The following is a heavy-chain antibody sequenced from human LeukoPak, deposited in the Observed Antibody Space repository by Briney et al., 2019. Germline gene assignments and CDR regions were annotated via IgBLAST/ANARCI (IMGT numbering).Heavy chain of an antibody. CDR3: ARGGSSYYYYYYYMDV. CDR1: DGSFSGYY. D-gene: IGHD6-6*01. J-gene: IGHJ6*03. V-gene: IGHV4-59*01. CDR2: IYYSGST. Sequence: PSETLSLTCAVYDGSFSGYYWSWIRQPPGKGLEWIGYIYYSGSTNYNPSLKSRVTISVDTSKNQFSLKLSSVTAADTAVYYCARGGSSYYYYYYYMDVWGKGTTVTVSS.